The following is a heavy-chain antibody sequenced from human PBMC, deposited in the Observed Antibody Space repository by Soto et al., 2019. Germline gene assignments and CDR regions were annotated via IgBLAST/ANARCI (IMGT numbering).Heavy chain of an antibody. Sequence: SETLSLTCTVSGGSISSGGYYWSWIRQHPGKGLEWIGYIYYSGSTYYNPSLKSRVTISVDTSKNQFSLKLSSVTAADTAVYYCARTSIAAAGMPLHYRGQGTLVTVS. CDR3: ARTSIAAAGMPLHY. CDR2: IYYSGST. D-gene: IGHD6-13*01. V-gene: IGHV4-31*03. CDR1: GGSISSGGYY. J-gene: IGHJ4*02.